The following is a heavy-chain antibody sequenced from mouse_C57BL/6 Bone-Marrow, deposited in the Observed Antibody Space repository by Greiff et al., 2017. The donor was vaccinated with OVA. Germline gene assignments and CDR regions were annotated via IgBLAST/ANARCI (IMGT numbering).Heavy chain of an antibody. CDR2: IYPGSGNI. CDR3: ARSERLRDYLDY. Sequence: QVQLKQSGAELVRPGASVKLSCTASGYTFTVYYISWVKQRPGQGLEWIARIYPGSGNIYYNEQFKGKATLTAEKSSSTAYMQLSSLTSDDAAVYFCARSERLRDYLDYGGQGTTITVSS. D-gene: IGHD2-2*01. V-gene: IGHV1-76*01. CDR1: GYTFTVYY. J-gene: IGHJ2*01.